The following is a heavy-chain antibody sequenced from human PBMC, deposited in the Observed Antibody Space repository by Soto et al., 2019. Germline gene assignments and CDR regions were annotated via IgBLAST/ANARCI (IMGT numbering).Heavy chain of an antibody. V-gene: IGHV5-10-1*01. Sequence: RESLKISCKCSGYSFTSYWISWVRQMPGKGLEWMGRIDPSDSYTNYSPSFQGHVTISADKSISTAYLQWSGLKASDSGMYYCAIVTTSRHCISRSCYSVAIFYRRGQG. CDR2: IDPSDSYT. D-gene: IGHD2-15*01. CDR3: AIVTTSRHCISRSCYSVAIFYR. CDR1: GYSFTSYW. J-gene: IGHJ3*01.